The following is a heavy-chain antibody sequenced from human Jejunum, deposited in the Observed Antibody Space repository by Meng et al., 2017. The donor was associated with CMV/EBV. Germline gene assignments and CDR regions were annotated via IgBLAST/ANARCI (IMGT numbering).Heavy chain of an antibody. CDR3: AKRIEARRMRLNYYGMDV. CDR2: IFSGGST. J-gene: IGHJ6*02. D-gene: IGHD6-6*01. Sequence: FSSYAMSWVRQAPGKGLEWVSSIFSGGSTYYADSVKGRFTISRDNSKDTLYLQINSLRVEDTAVYYCAKRIEARRMRLNYYGMDVWGQGTTVTVSS. V-gene: IGHV3-23*01. CDR1: FSSYA.